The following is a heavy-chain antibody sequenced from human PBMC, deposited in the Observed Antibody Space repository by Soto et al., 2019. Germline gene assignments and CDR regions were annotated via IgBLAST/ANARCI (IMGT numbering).Heavy chain of an antibody. CDR3: ARDRPIYSGYDRLDY. J-gene: IGHJ4*02. CDR2: INAGNGNT. Sequence: GAPVKVSCKASGYTFTTYAMHWVRQAPGQRLEWMGWINAGNGNTKYSQKFQGRVTITRDTSASAAYMELSSLRSEDTAVYYCARDRPIYSGYDRLDYWGQGTLVTVSS. V-gene: IGHV1-3*01. D-gene: IGHD5-12*01. CDR1: GYTFTTYA.